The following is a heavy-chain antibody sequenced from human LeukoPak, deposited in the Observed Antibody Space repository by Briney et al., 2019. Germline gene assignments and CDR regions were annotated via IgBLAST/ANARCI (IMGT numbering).Heavy chain of an antibody. V-gene: IGHV3-21*01. CDR3: ARVPVPAAIRYYYYMDV. CDR1: GFTFSSYS. CDR2: LSSSSYI. J-gene: IGHJ6*03. D-gene: IGHD2-2*02. Sequence: PGGSLRLSCAASGFTFSSYSMNWVRQAPGKGLEWVSSLSSSSYIYYADSVKGRFTISRDNAKNSLYLQMNSLRAEDTAVYYCARVPVPAAIRYYYYMDVWGKGTTVTVSS.